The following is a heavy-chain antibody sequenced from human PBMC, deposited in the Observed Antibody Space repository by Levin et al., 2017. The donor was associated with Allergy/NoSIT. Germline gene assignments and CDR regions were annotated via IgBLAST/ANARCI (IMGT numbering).Heavy chain of an antibody. J-gene: IGHJ4*02. CDR3: ARDSGGNGYPDY. CDR2: IYISGNT. D-gene: IGHD3-22*01. CDR1: GGSISSYY. Sequence: SQTLSLTCTVSGGSISSYYWSWIRQPTGKGLEWIGRIYISGNTNYNTSLKSRIAMSLDMSRNQVSLNLNSVTAADTAVYYCARDSGGNGYPDYWGQGTLVTVSS. V-gene: IGHV4-4*07.